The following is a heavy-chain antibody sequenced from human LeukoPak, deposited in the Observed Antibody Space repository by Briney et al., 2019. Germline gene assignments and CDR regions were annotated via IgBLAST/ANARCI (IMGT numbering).Heavy chain of an antibody. V-gene: IGHV4-39*01. J-gene: IGHJ4*02. CDR2: IYHSGTTYSGST. Sequence: SETLSPTCTVSGGSITSTNYYWGWPRQPPGKGLEWIGSIYHSGTTYSGSTYYNPSLKSRVTISVDTSKNQFSMKVRSVTAADTAVYYCARRDDRDISTDSWGQGTLVTVSS. CDR1: GGSITSTNYY. D-gene: IGHD2-15*01. CDR3: ARRDDRDISTDS.